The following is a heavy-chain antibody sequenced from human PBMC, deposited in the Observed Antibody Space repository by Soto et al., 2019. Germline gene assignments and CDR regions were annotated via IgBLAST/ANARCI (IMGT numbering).Heavy chain of an antibody. V-gene: IGHV4-61*01. Sequence: QVQLQESGPGLVKPSETLSLTCTVSGGSVSSGSYYWSWIRQPPGKGLEWIGYIYYSGSSNYNPSLKIRVTIPVDTSKNPFSLKLSSVTAADTAVYYCARAEVGATSNGFDPWGQGTLVTVSS. J-gene: IGHJ5*02. CDR3: ARAEVGATSNGFDP. CDR1: GGSVSSGSYY. CDR2: IYYSGSS. D-gene: IGHD1-26*01.